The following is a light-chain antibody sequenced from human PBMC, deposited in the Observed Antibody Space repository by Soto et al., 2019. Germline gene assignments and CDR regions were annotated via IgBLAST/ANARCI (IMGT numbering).Light chain of an antibody. CDR1: SSDVGGYNY. V-gene: IGLV2-11*01. J-gene: IGLJ1*01. Sequence: QSVLTQPRSLSGSPAQSVSIFCTGTSSDVGGYNYVSWYQQHPGKAPKVMIYDVTKRPPGVPDRFSGSKSGNTASLTISGLQSEDEADHYCSSYAGRYTYVFGTGTKVTVL. CDR2: DVT. CDR3: SSYAGRYTYV.